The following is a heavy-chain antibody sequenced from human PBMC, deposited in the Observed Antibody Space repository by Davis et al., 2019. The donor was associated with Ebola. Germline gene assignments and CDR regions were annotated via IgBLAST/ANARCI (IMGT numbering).Heavy chain of an antibody. J-gene: IGHJ4*02. CDR2: ISGSGGST. D-gene: IGHD3-22*01. Sequence: GGSLRLSCAASGFTFSTYAMSWVRQAPGQGLEWVSDISGSGGSTYYADSVKGRFTISRDNSKNTLYLQMNSLRAEDTAVYYCAKNYDSSGYLTLYYFDFWGQGTLVTVFS. CDR1: GFTFSTYA. CDR3: AKNYDSSGYLTLYYFDF. V-gene: IGHV3-23*01.